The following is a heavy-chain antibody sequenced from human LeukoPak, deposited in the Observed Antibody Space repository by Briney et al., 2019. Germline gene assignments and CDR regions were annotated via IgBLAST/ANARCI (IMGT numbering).Heavy chain of an antibody. V-gene: IGHV1-8*03. D-gene: IGHD6-13*01. CDR2: MNPNNGNT. Sequence: ASVTVSCKASGYTFTSYDINWVRQATGQGLEWMGWMNPNNGNTGYAQKFQGRVTITRDTSISTAYMELSSLRSEDTAVYYCARGGAAAGHNWFDPWGQGTLVIVSS. CDR3: ARGGAAAGHNWFDP. J-gene: IGHJ5*02. CDR1: GYTFTSYD.